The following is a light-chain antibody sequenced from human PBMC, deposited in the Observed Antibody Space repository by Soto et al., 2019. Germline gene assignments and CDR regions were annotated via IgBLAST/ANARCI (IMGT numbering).Light chain of an antibody. J-gene: IGLJ2*01. CDR3: SSYRSSSVV. V-gene: IGLV2-14*03. CDR2: DVS. CDR1: SSDVGGYNY. Sequence: QSVLTQPASVSGSPGQSITISCTGTSSDVGGYNYVSWYQQHPGKAPKLMIYDVSNRPSGVSNRFSGSKSGNPASLTISGLQAEDEADYYCSSYRSSSVVFGGGTKLTVL.